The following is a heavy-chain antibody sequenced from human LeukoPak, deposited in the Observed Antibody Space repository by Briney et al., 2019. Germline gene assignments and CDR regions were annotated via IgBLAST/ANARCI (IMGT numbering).Heavy chain of an antibody. V-gene: IGHV3-74*01. Sequence: GGSLRLSCAASGFTFSSYWMHWVRQAPGKGLVWVSRINSDGSSTSYADPVKGRFTISRDNAENTLYLQMNSLRAEDTAVYYCARWRIAARSLDYWGQGTLVTVSS. CDR3: ARWRIAARSLDY. CDR2: INSDGSST. D-gene: IGHD6-6*01. CDR1: GFTFSSYW. J-gene: IGHJ4*02.